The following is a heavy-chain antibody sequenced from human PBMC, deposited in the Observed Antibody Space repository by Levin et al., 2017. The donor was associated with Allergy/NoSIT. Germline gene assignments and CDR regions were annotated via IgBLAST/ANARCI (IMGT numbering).Heavy chain of an antibody. V-gene: IGHV1-2*02. D-gene: IGHD6-19*01. CDR1: GYIFTGYY. J-gene: IGHJ4*02. CDR3: ARTLSGWYEVGLDY. Sequence: GESLKISCKASGYIFTGYYMHWVRQAPGQGLEWMGWINPNSGGTNYAQKFQGRVTMTRDTSISTAYMELSRLRSDDTAVYYCARTLSGWYEVGLDYWGQGTLVTVSS. CDR2: INPNSGGT.